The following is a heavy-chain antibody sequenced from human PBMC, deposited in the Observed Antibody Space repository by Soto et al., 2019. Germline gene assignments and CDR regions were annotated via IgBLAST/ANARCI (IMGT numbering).Heavy chain of an antibody. V-gene: IGHV3-64*01. J-gene: IGHJ6*03. CDR2: ISSHGVGT. Sequence: EVTLAESGGGVAQPGGSLRRSWAGSGFTLSCDAMGWVRHAPGKGLEYVSGISSHGVGTYYANSVHSRFTISRDNSKNTVYLQMGSLRPDDLAVYDCARHDRPDFYCLYVWGKGTTFTVSS. D-gene: IGHD6-6*01. CDR3: ARHDRPDFYCLYV. CDR1: GFTLSCDA.